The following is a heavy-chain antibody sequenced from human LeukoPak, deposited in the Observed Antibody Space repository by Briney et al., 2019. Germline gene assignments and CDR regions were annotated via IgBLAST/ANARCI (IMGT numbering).Heavy chain of an antibody. CDR2: ISGSGGST. CDR3: AKNKDAGYSYGPGFDY. V-gene: IGHV3-23*01. Sequence: QPGGSLRLSCAASGFTFSSYAMSWVRQAPGKGLEWVSAISGSGGSTYYADSVKGRFTISRDNSKNTLYLQMNSLRAEDTAVYYCAKNKDAGYSYGPGFDYWGQGTLVTVSS. D-gene: IGHD5-18*01. CDR1: GFTFSSYA. J-gene: IGHJ4*02.